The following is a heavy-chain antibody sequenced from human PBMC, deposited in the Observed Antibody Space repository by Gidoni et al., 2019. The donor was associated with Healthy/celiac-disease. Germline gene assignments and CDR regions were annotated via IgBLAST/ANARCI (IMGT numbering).Heavy chain of an antibody. CDR1: GYTLTELP. CDR2: FDPEDGET. Sequence: QVQLVQSGAEVKKPGASVKVSCKVSGYTLTELPMHWVRPAPGKGLEWMGGFDPEDGETIYAQKFQGRVTMTEDTSTDTAYMELSSLRSEDTAVYYCATPGLRTKDYYYYGMDVWGQGTTVTVSS. V-gene: IGHV1-24*01. J-gene: IGHJ6*02. D-gene: IGHD5-12*01. CDR3: ATPGLRTKDYYYYGMDV.